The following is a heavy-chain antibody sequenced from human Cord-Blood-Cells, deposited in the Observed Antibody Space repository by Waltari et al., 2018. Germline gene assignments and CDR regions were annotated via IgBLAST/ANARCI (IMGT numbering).Heavy chain of an antibody. CDR3: ARSRGAVRGVIDY. J-gene: IGHJ4*02. V-gene: IGHV3-53*01. Sequence: EVQLVESGGGLIQPGGSLRLSCAASGFTVSRNYMSGARQAPGKGLEWVSVIYSGGSTYYADSVKGRFTISRDNSKNTLYLQMNSLRAEDTAVYYCARSRGAVRGVIDYWGQGTLVTVSS. CDR2: IYSGGST. D-gene: IGHD3-10*01. CDR1: GFTVSRNY.